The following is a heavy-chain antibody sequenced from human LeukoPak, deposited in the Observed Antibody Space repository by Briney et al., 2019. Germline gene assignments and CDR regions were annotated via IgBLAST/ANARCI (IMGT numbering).Heavy chain of an antibody. V-gene: IGHV3-21*01. Sequence: GGSLRLSCAASGFTFSTYSMNWVRQAPGKGLEWVSSISSSSSYIYYADSVKGRFTISRDNAKNSLYLQMNSLRAEDTAVYYCARGHCSNGVCHHYYYDYMDVWGKGTTVTVSS. CDR2: ISSSSSYI. J-gene: IGHJ6*03. CDR3: ARGHCSNGVCHHYYYDYMDV. D-gene: IGHD2-8*01. CDR1: GFTFSTYS.